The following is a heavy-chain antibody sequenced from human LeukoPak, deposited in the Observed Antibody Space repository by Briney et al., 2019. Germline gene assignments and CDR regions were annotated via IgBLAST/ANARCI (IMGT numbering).Heavy chain of an antibody. Sequence: GGSLRLSCAASGFTFSSYSMNWVRQAPGKGLVWVSSISSSSSYIYYADSVKGRFTISRDNAKNSLYLQMNSLRAEDTAVYYCARVEAAADFDYWGQGTLVTVSS. V-gene: IGHV3-21*01. CDR2: ISSSSSYI. J-gene: IGHJ4*02. CDR1: GFTFSSYS. CDR3: ARVEAAADFDY. D-gene: IGHD6-13*01.